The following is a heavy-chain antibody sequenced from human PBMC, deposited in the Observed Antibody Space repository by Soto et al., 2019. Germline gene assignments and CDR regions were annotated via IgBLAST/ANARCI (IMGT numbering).Heavy chain of an antibody. D-gene: IGHD6-6*01. CDR2: IYYSGST. J-gene: IGHJ4*02. Sequence: PSETLSLTCTVSGGSISSGDYYWSWIRQPPGKGLEWIGYIYYSGSTYYTPFLRSRVTISVDTSKNQFSLKLSSVTAADTAVYYCARDVLYSTSRIDSWGQGTLVT. CDR1: GGSISSGDYY. V-gene: IGHV4-30-4*01. CDR3: ARDVLYSTSRIDS.